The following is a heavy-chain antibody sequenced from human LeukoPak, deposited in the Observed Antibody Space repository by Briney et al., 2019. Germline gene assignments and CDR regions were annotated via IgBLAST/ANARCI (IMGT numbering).Heavy chain of an antibody. CDR3: ARLGYSSSWYPPYYYYYGMDV. Sequence: ASVKVSCKASGYTFTSYGISWVRQAPGQGLEWMGWISAYNGNTNYAQKLQGRVTMTTDTSTSTAYMELRSLRSDDTAVYYCARLGYSSSWYPPYYYYYGMDVWGQGTTVTVSS. V-gene: IGHV1-18*01. CDR2: ISAYNGNT. J-gene: IGHJ6*02. D-gene: IGHD6-13*01. CDR1: GYTFTSYG.